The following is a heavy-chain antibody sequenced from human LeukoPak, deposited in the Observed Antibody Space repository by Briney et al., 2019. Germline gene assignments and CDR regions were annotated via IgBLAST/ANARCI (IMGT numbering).Heavy chain of an antibody. D-gene: IGHD3-3*01. CDR3: AKVPYDFWSGYTDY. CDR2: ISGSGGST. Sequence: PGGSLRLSYAASGFTFSSYAMSWVRQAPGKGLEWVSAISGSGGSTYYADSVRGRFTISRDNSKNTLYLQMNSLSAEDTAVYYCAKVPYDFWSGYTDYWGQGTLVTVSS. J-gene: IGHJ4*02. CDR1: GFTFSSYA. V-gene: IGHV3-23*01.